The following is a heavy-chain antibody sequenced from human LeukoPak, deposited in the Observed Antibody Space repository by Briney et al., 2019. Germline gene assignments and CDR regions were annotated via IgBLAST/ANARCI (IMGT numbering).Heavy chain of an antibody. D-gene: IGHD3-10*01. CDR1: GGSISSSSYY. J-gene: IGHJ4*02. V-gene: IGHV4-39*01. Sequence: PSETLSLTCTVSGGSISSSSYYWGWIRQPPGKGLEWIGSIYYSGSTYYNPSLKSRVTISVDTSKNQFSLKLSSVTAADTAVYYCARITYYYGSLGVWGQGTLVTVSS. CDR3: ARITYYYGSLGV. CDR2: IYYSGST.